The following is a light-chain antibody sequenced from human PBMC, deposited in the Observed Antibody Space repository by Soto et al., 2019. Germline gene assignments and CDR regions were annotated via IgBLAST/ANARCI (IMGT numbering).Light chain of an antibody. CDR3: QQYNNWPLT. CDR1: QSVNNN. V-gene: IGKV3-15*01. J-gene: IGKJ4*01. CDR2: GAS. Sequence: EIVMTQSPATLSVSPGERATLSCSASQSVNNNLAWYQQKPGQAPRLLVYGASTRATGIPARFSGSGSGTEFTLTISSLQSEDFAVYYCQQYNNWPLTFGGGTKVDIK.